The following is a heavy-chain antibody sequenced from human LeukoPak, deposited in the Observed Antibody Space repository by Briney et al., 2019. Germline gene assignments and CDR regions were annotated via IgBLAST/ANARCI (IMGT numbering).Heavy chain of an antibody. CDR2: IYSGGSA. CDR3: ARDPGDTAMGGYYFDY. V-gene: IGHV3-53*05. Sequence: GGSLRLSCAASGFTVSNSYMSWVRQAPGKGLEWVSVIYSGGSAYYADSVKGRFTISRDNSKNTLYLQMNSLRAEDTAVYYCARDPGDTAMGGYYFDYWGQGTLVTVSS. CDR1: GFTVSNSY. J-gene: IGHJ4*02. D-gene: IGHD5-18*01.